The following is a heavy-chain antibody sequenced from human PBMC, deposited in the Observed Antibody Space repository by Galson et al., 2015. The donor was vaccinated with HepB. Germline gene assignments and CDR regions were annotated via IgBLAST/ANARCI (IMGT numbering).Heavy chain of an antibody. D-gene: IGHD3-22*01. CDR1: GFTFSSYW. CDR3: ARGRGGEDSSGIDY. J-gene: IGHJ4*02. CDR2: IKQDGSEE. V-gene: IGHV3-7*03. Sequence: SLRLSCAASGFTFSSYWMSWVRQAPGKGLEWVANIKQDGSEEYYVDSVKGRFTISRDNAKNSLYLQMNSLRAEDTAVYYCARGRGGEDSSGIDYWGQGTLVTVPS.